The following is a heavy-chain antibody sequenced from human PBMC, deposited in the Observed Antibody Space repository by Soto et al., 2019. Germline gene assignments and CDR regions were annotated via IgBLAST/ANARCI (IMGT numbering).Heavy chain of an antibody. V-gene: IGHV3-9*01. J-gene: IGHJ4*02. Sequence: PGGSLRLSCAASGFTFDDYAVHWVRQAPGKGLEWVSGISWNSGSIGYEDSVKGRFTISRDNAKNSLYLQMNSLRAEDTALYYCAAGNSDLGYYFDAWGQGTLVT. CDR2: ISWNSGSI. CDR1: GFTFDDYA. D-gene: IGHD3-16*01. CDR3: AAGNSDLGYYFDA.